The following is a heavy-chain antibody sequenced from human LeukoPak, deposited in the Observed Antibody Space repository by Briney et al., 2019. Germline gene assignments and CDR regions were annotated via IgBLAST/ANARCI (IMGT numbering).Heavy chain of an antibody. D-gene: IGHD3-10*01. CDR2: INPNSGGT. CDR1: GYTFTGYY. V-gene: IGHV1-2*02. CDR3: ARGKGGSGTGIDY. Sequence: GASVKVSCKASGYTFTGYYMHWVRQAPGQGLEWMGWINPNSGGTNYAQKFQGRVTMTRDTSISTAYMELSRLRSDDTAVYYCARGKGGSGTGIDYWGQGTLVTVSS. J-gene: IGHJ4*02.